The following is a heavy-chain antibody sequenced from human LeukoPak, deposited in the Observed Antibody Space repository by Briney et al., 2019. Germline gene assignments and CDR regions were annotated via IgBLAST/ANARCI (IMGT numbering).Heavy chain of an antibody. D-gene: IGHD4-23*01. CDR3: ARQAGGTSGPFDY. V-gene: IGHV4-59*08. CDR1: GGSISSSY. J-gene: IGHJ4*02. Sequence: SETLSLTCTVSGGSISSSYCSWIRQPPGEGLEWIGYIYHSESTNYNPSLKSRVTISVDTSKTQFSLKLSSVTAADTAVYYCARQAGGTSGPFDYWGQGTLVTVSS. CDR2: IYHSEST.